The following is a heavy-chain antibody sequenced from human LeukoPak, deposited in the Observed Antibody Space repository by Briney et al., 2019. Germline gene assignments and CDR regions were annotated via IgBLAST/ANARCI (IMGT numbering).Heavy chain of an antibody. Sequence: GASVKASCKASGYTFTSYAITWVRQAPGQGLEWMGWISAYNGNTNYAQMFQGRVTMTTDTSTSTAYMELRSLRSDDTVVYYCARSPPTYYDSSGYSDYWGQGTLVTVSS. D-gene: IGHD3-22*01. V-gene: IGHV1-18*01. J-gene: IGHJ4*02. CDR1: GYTFTSYA. CDR2: ISAYNGNT. CDR3: ARSPPTYYDSSGYSDY.